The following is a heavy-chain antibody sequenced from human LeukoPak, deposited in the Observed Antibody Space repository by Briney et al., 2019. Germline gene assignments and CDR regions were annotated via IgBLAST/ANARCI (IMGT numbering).Heavy chain of an antibody. CDR3: AREYSSGWIDY. CDR1: GYTFTNYH. J-gene: IGHJ4*02. D-gene: IGHD6-19*01. Sequence: ASVKVSCKSSGYTFTNYHMHWVRQAPGQGLEWMGWINTNTGNPTYAQGFTGRFVFSLDTSVSTAYLQISSLKAEDTAVYYCAREYSSGWIDYWGQGTLVTVSS. CDR2: INTNTGNP. V-gene: IGHV7-4-1*02.